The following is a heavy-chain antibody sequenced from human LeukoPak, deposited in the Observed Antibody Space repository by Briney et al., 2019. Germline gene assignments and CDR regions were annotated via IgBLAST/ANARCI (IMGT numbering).Heavy chain of an antibody. CDR2: ISSNRAKI. CDR3: AREIYDPRDMPLDH. J-gene: IGHJ4*02. Sequence: PGGSLRPTCAASGFPFISFSIHWVRQAPGKGLEWVSSISSNRAKIFYADSVKGRFAISRDNARNSVYLQMNSLRAEDTALYFCAREIYDPRDMPLDHWGQGALVTVSS. D-gene: IGHD3-16*01. V-gene: IGHV3-21*01. CDR1: GFPFISFS.